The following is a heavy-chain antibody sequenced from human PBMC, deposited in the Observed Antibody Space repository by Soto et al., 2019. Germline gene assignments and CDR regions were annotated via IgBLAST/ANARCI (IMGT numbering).Heavy chain of an antibody. CDR2: LNDSGGT. J-gene: IGHJ1*01. Sequence: QVQLQQWGAGLLKPSETLSLTCAVYGGSFSGYYWSWIRQPPGKGLEWIGELNDSGGTNYNASLKSRVSISVDTSKNQFSLKLSVVTAADTAVYYCARGRGGVQHWGQGTLVTVSS. CDR3: ARGRGGVQH. CDR1: GGSFSGYY. D-gene: IGHD3-10*01. V-gene: IGHV4-34*01.